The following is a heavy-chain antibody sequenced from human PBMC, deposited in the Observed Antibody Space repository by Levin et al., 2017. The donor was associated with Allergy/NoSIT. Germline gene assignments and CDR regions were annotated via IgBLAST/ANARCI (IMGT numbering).Heavy chain of an antibody. CDR3: ARVGYCSGGSCYSNYYYYMDV. D-gene: IGHD2-15*01. Sequence: GGSLRLSCAASGFTFDDYGMSWVRQAPGKGLEWVSGINWNGGSTGYADSVKGRFTISRDNAKNSLYLQMNSLRAEDTALYYCARVGYCSGGSCYSNYYYYMDVWGKGTTVTVSS. V-gene: IGHV3-20*04. CDR2: INWNGGST. J-gene: IGHJ6*03. CDR1: GFTFDDYG.